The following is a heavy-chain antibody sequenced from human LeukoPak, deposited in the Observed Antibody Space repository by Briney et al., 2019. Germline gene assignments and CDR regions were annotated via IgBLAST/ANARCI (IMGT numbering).Heavy chain of an antibody. D-gene: IGHD2-8*02. CDR2: INHSGST. J-gene: IGHJ4*02. CDR3: ARVIVVLGGYFDY. Sequence: SETLSLTCAVYGGSFSGYYWSWIRQPPGKGLEWIGEINHSGSTNYNPSLKSRVTVSLDTSKNQFSLNLNSVTAADTAVYYCARVIVVLGGYFDYWGQGTLVTVSS. V-gene: IGHV4-34*01. CDR1: GGSFSGYY.